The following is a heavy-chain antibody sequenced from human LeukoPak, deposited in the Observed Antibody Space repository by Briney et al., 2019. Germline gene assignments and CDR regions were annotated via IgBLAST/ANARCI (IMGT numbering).Heavy chain of an antibody. J-gene: IGHJ4*02. D-gene: IGHD4-17*01. V-gene: IGHV3-23*01. CDR2: ISDNGGSS. CDR3: AKECYNYGSSYFDF. Sequence: QPGGSLRLSCAASGFSFSNYAMTWVRQAPGEGLEWVSGISDNGGSSYYADSVKGRFTISRDNPENTLYLQMNTLRAEDTAVYYCAKECYNYGSSYFDFWGQGTLVTVSS. CDR1: GFSFSNYA.